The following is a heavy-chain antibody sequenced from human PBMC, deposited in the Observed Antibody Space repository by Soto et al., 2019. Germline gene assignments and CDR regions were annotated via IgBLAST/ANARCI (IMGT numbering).Heavy chain of an antibody. J-gene: IGHJ5*02. Sequence: VDSLKISFKFSGYSFTNYLIFLVRQMPGKGLELMGIIYPGDSDTRYSPSFQGQISISADKSISTAYLQWSSLKASDTAMYYCERTMNWLDTWGQGTLVTV. V-gene: IGHV5-51*01. D-gene: IGHD3-10*01. CDR3: ERTMNWLDT. CDR2: IYPGDSDT. CDR1: GYSFTNYL.